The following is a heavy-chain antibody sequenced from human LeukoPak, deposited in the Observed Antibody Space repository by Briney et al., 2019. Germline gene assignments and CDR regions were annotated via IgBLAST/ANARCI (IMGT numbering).Heavy chain of an antibody. CDR1: GGSISSSSYY. V-gene: IGHV4-39*01. J-gene: IGHJ4*02. CDR2: IYYSGST. D-gene: IGHD3-3*01. Sequence: PSETLSLTCTVSGGSISSSSYYWGCIRQPPGKGLECIGSIYYSGSTYYNPSLKSRVTISVDTSKNQFSLKLSSVTAADTAVYYCARHGHDCWSGYYPYYFDYWGQGTLVTVSS. CDR3: ARHGHDCWSGYYPYYFDY.